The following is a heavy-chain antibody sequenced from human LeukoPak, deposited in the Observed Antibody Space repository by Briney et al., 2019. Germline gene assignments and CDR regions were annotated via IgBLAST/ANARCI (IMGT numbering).Heavy chain of an antibody. CDR3: ARDLWKVDYYYYGMDV. J-gene: IGHJ6*02. CDR1: GFTVRTNY. D-gene: IGHD3-10*01. V-gene: IGHV3-66*01. Sequence: GGSLRLSCAASGFTVRTNYMSWVRQAPGKGLEWVSVIYPGGSTYYADSVKGRSTISRDDSKNTLYLQMNSLRAEDTAVYYCARDLWKVDYYYYGMDVWGQGTTVTVSS. CDR2: IYPGGST.